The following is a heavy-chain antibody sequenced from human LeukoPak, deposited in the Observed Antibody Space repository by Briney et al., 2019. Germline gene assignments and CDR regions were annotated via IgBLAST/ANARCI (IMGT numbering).Heavy chain of an antibody. J-gene: IGHJ6*03. CDR2: IYYTGST. Sequence: TSETLSLTCGVSGGAITNYYWNWIRQVPGKGLEWLGYIYYTGSTTYNPSVKSRITISLDTSKKQISLKLRSVTAADTAVYYCATDPRTTVFGTFRYYYMDVWGEGTTVAVSS. CDR3: ATDPRTTVFGTFRYYYMDV. V-gene: IGHV4-59*01. CDR1: GGAITNYY. D-gene: IGHD3-3*01.